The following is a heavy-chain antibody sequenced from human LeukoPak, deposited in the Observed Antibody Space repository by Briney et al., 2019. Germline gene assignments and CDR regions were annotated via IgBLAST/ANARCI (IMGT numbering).Heavy chain of an antibody. CDR2: INPNSGGT. J-gene: IGHJ4*02. Sequence: GSGKVSCKASGYTFTGYYMHWVRQAPGQGLGGMGWINPNSGGTNYAQKFQGRVTMTRDTSISTAYMELSRLRSDDTAVYYCARDHPYGSGSSFDYWGQGTLVTVSS. CDR3: ARDHPYGSGSSFDY. D-gene: IGHD3-10*01. V-gene: IGHV1-2*02. CDR1: GYTFTGYY.